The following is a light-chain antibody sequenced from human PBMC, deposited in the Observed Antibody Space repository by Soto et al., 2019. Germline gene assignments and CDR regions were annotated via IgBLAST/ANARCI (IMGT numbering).Light chain of an antibody. CDR3: QQYKNWYT. Sequence: ILMTQSPATLSVSPGERVTLSCRAIQSIGSSLAWYQHKPGQAPRLLIQGASNRATGIPVRFSGSGSGTEFTLTISSLQSEDFAVYYCQQYKNWYTVGQGTKLEIK. CDR1: QSIGSS. V-gene: IGKV3-15*01. CDR2: GAS. J-gene: IGKJ2*01.